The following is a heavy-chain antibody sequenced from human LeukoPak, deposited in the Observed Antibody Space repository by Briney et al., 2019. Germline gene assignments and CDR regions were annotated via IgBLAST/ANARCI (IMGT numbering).Heavy chain of an antibody. CDR1: GFTFSSYW. CDR3: ARVSDISVAAYFDY. CDR2: INSDESNT. V-gene: IGHV3-74*01. J-gene: IGHJ4*02. D-gene: IGHD6-19*01. Sequence: PGGSLRLSCAASGFTFSSYWMHWVRQAPGKGLVWVSRINSDESNTRYADSVKGRFTISRDNAKNTLYLQMNSLRAEDTALYYCARVSDISVAAYFDYWGQGTLVTVSS.